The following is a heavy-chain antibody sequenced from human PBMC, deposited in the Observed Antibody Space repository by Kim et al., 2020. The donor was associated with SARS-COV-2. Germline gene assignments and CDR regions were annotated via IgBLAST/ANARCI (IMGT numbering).Heavy chain of an antibody. CDR2: ISGDGGST. Sequence: GGSLRLSCAASGFTFDDYAMHWVRQAPGKGLEWVSLISGDGGSTYYADSVKGRFTISRDNSKNSLYLQMNSLRTEDTALYYCAKDNGGYDSTYYFDYWGQGTLVTVSS. CDR1: GFTFDDYA. D-gene: IGHD5-12*01. V-gene: IGHV3-43*02. J-gene: IGHJ4*02. CDR3: AKDNGGYDSTYYFDY.